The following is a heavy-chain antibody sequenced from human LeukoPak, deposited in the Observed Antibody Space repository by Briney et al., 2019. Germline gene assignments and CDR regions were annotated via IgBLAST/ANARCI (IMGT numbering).Heavy chain of an antibody. Sequence: SQTLSLTCTVSGVSISCGGYYWSWIRQHPGKGLEWIGYIHHSGSAYYNPSLKSRVTISVDTSKNQFSLKLSSVTAADTAVYYCASLGPVLPAAAFGWFDPWGQGTLVTVSS. CDR3: ASLGPVLPAAAFGWFDP. D-gene: IGHD2-2*01. V-gene: IGHV4-31*03. CDR2: IHHSGSA. CDR1: GVSISCGGYY. J-gene: IGHJ5*02.